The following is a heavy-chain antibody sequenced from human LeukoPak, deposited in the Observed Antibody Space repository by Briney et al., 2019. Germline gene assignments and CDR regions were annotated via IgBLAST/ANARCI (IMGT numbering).Heavy chain of an antibody. Sequence: SETLSLTCAVYGGSFSGYYWSWTRQPPGKGLEWIGEINHSGSTNYNPSLKSRVTISVDTSKNQFSLKLSSVTAADTAVYYCAREAGCGGDCYRPAQGYYFDYWGQGTLVTVSS. CDR3: AREAGCGGDCYRPAQGYYFDY. CDR2: INHSGST. J-gene: IGHJ4*02. D-gene: IGHD2-21*02. CDR1: GGSFSGYY. V-gene: IGHV4-34*01.